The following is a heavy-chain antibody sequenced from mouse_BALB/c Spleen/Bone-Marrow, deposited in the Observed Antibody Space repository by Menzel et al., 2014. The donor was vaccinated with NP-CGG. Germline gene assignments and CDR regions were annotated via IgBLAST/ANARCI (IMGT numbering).Heavy chain of an antibody. J-gene: IGHJ3*01. CDR1: GFNIKDTY. CDR2: IDPANGNT. D-gene: IGHD2-4*01. V-gene: IGHV14-3*02. Sequence: EVKLMESGAELVKPGASVKLSCTASGFNIKDTYMHWVKQRPEQSLEWIGRIDPANGNTKYDPKFQGKATITADTSSNTAYLQLSSLTSEDTAVYYCAMITTGAWFAYWGQGTLVTVSA. CDR3: AMITTGAWFAY.